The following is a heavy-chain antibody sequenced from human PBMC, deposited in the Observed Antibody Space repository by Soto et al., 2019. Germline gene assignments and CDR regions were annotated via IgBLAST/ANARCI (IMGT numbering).Heavy chain of an antibody. CDR1: GGSISGYY. V-gene: IGHV4-59*08. CDR3: GRISAWPYNWFDP. Sequence: PSETLSLTCTVSGGSISGYYWSWIRQPPGKGLEWIGYIYYSGSTSYNPSLKSRLTISVDTSKNQFSLRLTSVTAADTAMYYCGRISAWPYNWFDPCGQGTLVTVSS. CDR2: IYYSGST. D-gene: IGHD6-25*01. J-gene: IGHJ5*02.